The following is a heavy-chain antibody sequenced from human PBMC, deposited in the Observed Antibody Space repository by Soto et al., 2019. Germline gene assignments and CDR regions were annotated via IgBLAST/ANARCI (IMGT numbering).Heavy chain of an antibody. CDR2: IYWDDDK. Sequence: QITLTESGPTLVNPTQTLTLTCTFSGFSLSTTGVGVGWIRQPPGKAPESLALIYWDDDKRYNPSLRSRLTIAKDTSRNQVFLTMTNMDPVDTATYFCAHRRGPYSNWNDGDFDYWGQGTLVTVSS. CDR3: AHRRGPYSNWNDGDFDY. J-gene: IGHJ4*02. D-gene: IGHD1-1*01. CDR1: GFSLSTTGVG. V-gene: IGHV2-5*02.